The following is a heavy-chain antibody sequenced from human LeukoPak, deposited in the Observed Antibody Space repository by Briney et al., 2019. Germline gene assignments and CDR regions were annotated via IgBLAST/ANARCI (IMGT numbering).Heavy chain of an antibody. V-gene: IGHV3-48*03. CDR1: GFTFSSYE. Sequence: GGSLRLFCVVSGFTFSSYEMNWVRQAPGRGLEWVSYISSSGSNIYYADSVKGRFTISRENAKNSLYLQMNSLRAEDTAVYYCARTYYYDSSGYLDYWGQGTLVTVSS. CDR3: ARTYYYDSSGYLDY. J-gene: IGHJ4*02. CDR2: ISSSGSNI. D-gene: IGHD3-22*01.